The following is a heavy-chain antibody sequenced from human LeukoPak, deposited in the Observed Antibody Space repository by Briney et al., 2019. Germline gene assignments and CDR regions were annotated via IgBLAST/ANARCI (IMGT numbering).Heavy chain of an antibody. V-gene: IGHV1-2*02. J-gene: IGHJ5*02. CDR1: GYTFTGYY. Sequence: ASVKVSCKASGYTFTGYYMHWVRQAPGQGLEWMGWINPNSGGTNYAQKFQGRVTMTRDTSIGTAYMELSRLRSDDTAVYYCARDGAYCSGGSCYPGWFDPWGQGTLVTVSS. CDR3: ARDGAYCSGGSCYPGWFDP. CDR2: INPNSGGT. D-gene: IGHD2-15*01.